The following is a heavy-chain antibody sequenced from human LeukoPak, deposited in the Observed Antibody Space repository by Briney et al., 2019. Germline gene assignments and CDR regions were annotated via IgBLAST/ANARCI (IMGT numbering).Heavy chain of an antibody. CDR1: GGSFSGYY. CDR3: ARGRYLIH. V-gene: IGHV4-34*01. CDR2: INHSGST. D-gene: IGHD1-14*01. J-gene: IGHJ4*02. Sequence: PSETLSLTCAVYGGSFSGYYWSWIRQPPGKGLEWIGEINHSGSTNYNPSLKSRVTISVDTSENQFSLKLSSVTAADTAVYYCARGRYLIHWGQGTLVTVSS.